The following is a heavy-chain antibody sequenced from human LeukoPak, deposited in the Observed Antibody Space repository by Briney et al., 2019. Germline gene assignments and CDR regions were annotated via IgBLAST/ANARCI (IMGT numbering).Heavy chain of an antibody. Sequence: GRSLRLSCAASGFTFSSYGMHWVRQAPGKGLEWVAFIRYDGSNKYYADSVKGRFTISRDNSKNTLYLQMNSLRAEDTAVYYCAKDQQYSSSSFPFWYFDLWGRGTLVTVSS. CDR3: AKDQQYSSSSFPFWYFDL. J-gene: IGHJ2*01. D-gene: IGHD6-6*01. V-gene: IGHV3-30*02. CDR1: GFTFSSYG. CDR2: IRYDGSNK.